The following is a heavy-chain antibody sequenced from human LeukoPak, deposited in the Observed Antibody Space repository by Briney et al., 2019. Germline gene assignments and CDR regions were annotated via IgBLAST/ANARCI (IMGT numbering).Heavy chain of an antibody. J-gene: IGHJ4*02. D-gene: IGHD3-9*01. CDR1: GGSFSGYY. CDR2: INHSRST. Sequence: SETLSLTCAVYGGSFSGYYWNWIRQPPGKGLEWIGEINHSRSTNYNPSLKSRVTISVDTSKNDFSLKLSSVTAADTAVYYCARGRHYDILTGYYNERYFDYWGQGTLVTVSS. CDR3: ARGRHYDILTGYYNERYFDY. V-gene: IGHV4-34*01.